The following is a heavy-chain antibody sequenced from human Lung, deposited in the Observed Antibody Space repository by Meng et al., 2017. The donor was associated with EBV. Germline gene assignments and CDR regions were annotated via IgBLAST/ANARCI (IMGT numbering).Heavy chain of an antibody. CDR2: IYYTGSS. J-gene: IGHJ4*02. CDR1: GGPVISGGYY. D-gene: IGHD3-10*01. V-gene: IGHV4-31*11. CDR3: ANAGRFGESLGDY. Sequence: GHLQGSGPGLVKPSQTLSLTFAVSGGPVISGGYYWSWIRQQPGKGPEWIGYIYYTGSSFYNPSLKSRVTISVDTSKNQFSLNLSSVTAADTAVYYCANAGRFGESLGDYWGQGTLVTVSS.